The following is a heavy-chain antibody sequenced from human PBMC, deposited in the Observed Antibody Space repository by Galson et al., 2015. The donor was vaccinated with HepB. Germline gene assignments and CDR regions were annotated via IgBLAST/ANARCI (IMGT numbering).Heavy chain of an antibody. D-gene: IGHD3-22*01. J-gene: IGHJ4*02. CDR2: IKQDGSEK. CDR1: GFTFGSYW. Sequence: SLRLSCAASGFTFGSYWMSWVRQAPGKGLEWVANIKQDGSEKSYVDSVKGRFTISRDNSKNSLSLQMSRLRAEDTVIYYCARRGGRYHYDTSEYPHAFDYWGQGTLVSVST. V-gene: IGHV3-7*03. CDR3: ARRGGRYHYDTSEYPHAFDY.